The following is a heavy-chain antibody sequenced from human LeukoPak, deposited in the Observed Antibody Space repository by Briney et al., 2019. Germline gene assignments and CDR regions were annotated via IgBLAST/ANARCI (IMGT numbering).Heavy chain of an antibody. D-gene: IGHD6-19*01. CDR2: ISLAGRT. CDR1: GGSITTTNY. V-gene: IGHV4-4*02. Sequence: PSGTLSLTCGVSGGSITTTNYWSWVRQPPGGGLEWIGEISLAGRTRYNPSLKSRVNISIDESKNHLYLNLASVTAADTAVYYCARHEDSSGWCFDYWGQGTLVTVSS. CDR3: ARHEDSSGWCFDY. J-gene: IGHJ4*02.